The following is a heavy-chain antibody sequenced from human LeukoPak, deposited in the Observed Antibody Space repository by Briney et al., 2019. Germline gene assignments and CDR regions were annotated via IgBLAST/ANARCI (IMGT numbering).Heavy chain of an antibody. CDR1: GDSITSYY. Sequence: SETLSLTCTVSGDSITSYYWSWIRQPAGKGLEWIGRFYTSGSTKYNPSLKSRVTMSVDTSKNQFSLKLSSVTAADTAIYYCARGNDYADLSSWGQGTLVTVPS. CDR3: ARGNDYADLSS. D-gene: IGHD4-17*01. V-gene: IGHV4-4*07. J-gene: IGHJ5*02. CDR2: FYTSGST.